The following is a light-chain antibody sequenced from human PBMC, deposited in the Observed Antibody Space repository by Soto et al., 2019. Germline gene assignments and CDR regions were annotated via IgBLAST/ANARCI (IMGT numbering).Light chain of an antibody. CDR1: SSDIGGYNY. V-gene: IGLV2-14*03. J-gene: IGLJ1*01. CDR2: DVT. Sequence: SALTQPASVSGSPGKSITISCTGNSSDIGGYNYVSWYRQHPGKVPKLLISDVTNRPSGVSNRFSGSKSANTASLTISGLQAEDEAEYYCSSYTSSTTFVFGPGTKVTVL. CDR3: SSYTSSTTFV.